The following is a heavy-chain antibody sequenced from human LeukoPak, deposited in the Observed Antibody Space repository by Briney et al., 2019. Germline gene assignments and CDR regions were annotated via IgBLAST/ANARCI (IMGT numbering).Heavy chain of an antibody. CDR2: INYSGST. Sequence: ASETLSLTCTVSGGSVSSTTYYWSWVRQPPGKGLEWIASINYSGSTYYNPSLKSRVTISVDTSENQFSLKLSSVTSADTAVYYCARYVVYGSGKYYFDYWGQGTLVTVSS. D-gene: IGHD3-10*01. J-gene: IGHJ4*02. CDR1: GGSVSSTTYY. V-gene: IGHV4-39*01. CDR3: ARYVVYGSGKYYFDY.